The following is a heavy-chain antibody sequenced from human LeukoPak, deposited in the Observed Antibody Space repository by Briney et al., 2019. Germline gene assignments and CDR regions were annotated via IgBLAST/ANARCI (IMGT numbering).Heavy chain of an antibody. CDR1: GFSFSVYE. D-gene: IGHD6-25*01. V-gene: IGHV3-48*03. J-gene: IGHJ4*02. CDR2: INAGGTTT. Sequence: GGSLRLSCAASGFSFSVYEMDWVRQAPGKGLEWVSYINAGGTTTYYADSVKGRFTISRDNSKNTLYLQMNSLRAEDTAVYFCARGYSSGWPDFWGQGTLVTVSS. CDR3: ARGYSSGWPDF.